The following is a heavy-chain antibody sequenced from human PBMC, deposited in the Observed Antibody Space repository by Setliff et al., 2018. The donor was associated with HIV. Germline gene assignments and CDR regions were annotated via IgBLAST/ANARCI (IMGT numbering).Heavy chain of an antibody. V-gene: IGHV4-4*07. CDR1: GGSINSYY. CDR2: IYSGGST. J-gene: IGHJ4*02. CDR3: ARRMAAGTFDY. D-gene: IGHD6-13*01. Sequence: SETLSLTCTVSGGSINSYYWSWIRQPAGKGLEWIGRIYSGGSTNYNPSLKSRVTMSVDTSKNQISLKLSSVTAADTAMYYCARRMAAGTFDYWGQGTLVTVSS.